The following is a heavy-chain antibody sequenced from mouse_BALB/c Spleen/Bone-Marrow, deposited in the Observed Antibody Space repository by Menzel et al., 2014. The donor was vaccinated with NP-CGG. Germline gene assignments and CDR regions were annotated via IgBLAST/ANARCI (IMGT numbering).Heavy chain of an antibody. CDR1: GFNIEDTY. CDR2: IDPANGNT. D-gene: IGHD1-2*01. V-gene: IGHV14-3*02. CDR3: AEITTAAYYVMDY. J-gene: IGHJ4*01. Sequence: EVQLQESGAELVKPGASVKLSCTASGFNIEDTYMHWVKQRPEQGLEWIGRIDPANGNTKYDPKFQGKATITADTSSNTAYLQLSSLTSEDTAVHYCAEITTAAYYVMDYWGQGTSVTVSS.